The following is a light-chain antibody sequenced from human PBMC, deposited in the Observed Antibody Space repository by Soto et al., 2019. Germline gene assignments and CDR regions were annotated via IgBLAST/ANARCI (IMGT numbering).Light chain of an antibody. CDR1: QSVRNSY. Sequence: EVVFTQSPGTLSLSPGERATLSCRASQSVRNSYLAWYQQKPGQAPRLLIYGASSRATGIPDRFSGSGSGTDFTLTISRLEPEDFAVYHCHQYGNSPWTFGQGTKVDIK. J-gene: IGKJ1*01. CDR3: HQYGNSPWT. CDR2: GAS. V-gene: IGKV3-20*01.